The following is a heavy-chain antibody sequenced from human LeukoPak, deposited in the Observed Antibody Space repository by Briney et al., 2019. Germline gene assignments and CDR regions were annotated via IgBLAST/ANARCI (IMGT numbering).Heavy chain of an antibody. CDR3: AKLIVVVIATRYYFDY. V-gene: IGHV3-23*01. Sequence: PGGSLRLSCAASGFTFSSYAMSWVRQAPGKGLEWVSAISGSGGSTYYADSVKGRFTISRDNSKNTLYLQMNSLRAEDTAVYCCAKLIVVVIATRYYFDYWGQGTLVTVSS. D-gene: IGHD2-21*01. CDR2: ISGSGGST. J-gene: IGHJ4*02. CDR1: GFTFSSYA.